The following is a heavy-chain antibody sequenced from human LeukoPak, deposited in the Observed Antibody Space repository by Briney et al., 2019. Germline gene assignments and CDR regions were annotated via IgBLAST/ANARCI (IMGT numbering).Heavy chain of an antibody. V-gene: IGHV1-69*05. Sequence: SVKVSFKASGGTFSSYAISWVRQAPGQGLEWMGRIIPIFGTANYAQKFQGRVTITTDESTSTAYMELSSLRSEDTAVYYCARGNYYGSGSYVWGKGTTVTVSS. CDR1: GGTFSSYA. D-gene: IGHD3-10*01. CDR2: IIPIFGTA. J-gene: IGHJ6*04. CDR3: ARGNYYGSGSYV.